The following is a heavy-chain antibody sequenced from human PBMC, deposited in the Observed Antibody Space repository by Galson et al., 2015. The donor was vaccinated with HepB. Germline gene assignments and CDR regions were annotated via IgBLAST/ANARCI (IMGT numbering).Heavy chain of an antibody. CDR1: GFTFDDYA. CDR3: AKDAYYYDSSGYPDY. D-gene: IGHD3-22*01. V-gene: IGHV3-9*01. J-gene: IGHJ4*02. CDR2: ISWNSGSI. Sequence: SLRLSCAASGFTFDDYAMHWVRQAPGKGLEWVSGISWNSGSIGYADSVKGRFTISRDNAKNSLYLQMNSLRAEDTALYYCAKDAYYYDSSGYPDYWGQGTLVTVSS.